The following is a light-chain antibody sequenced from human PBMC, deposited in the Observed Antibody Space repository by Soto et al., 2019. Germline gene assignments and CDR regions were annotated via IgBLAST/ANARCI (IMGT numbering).Light chain of an antibody. CDR3: LLDYSGSELV. CDR1: TGAVTSGYF. V-gene: IGLV7-43*01. J-gene: IGLJ2*01. Sequence: QAVVTQEPSLTVSPGGTGTLTCASSTGAVTSGYFPNWFQQKPGQAPRALIYSTSNKYSWTPDRFSGSLLGGKAALTLSGVQPEDEAVYYCLLDYSGSELVFGGGTKLTVL. CDR2: STS.